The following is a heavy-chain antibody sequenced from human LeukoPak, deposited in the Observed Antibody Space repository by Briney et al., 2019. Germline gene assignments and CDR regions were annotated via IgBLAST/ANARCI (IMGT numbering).Heavy chain of an antibody. D-gene: IGHD2-15*01. J-gene: IGHJ4*02. CDR1: EFSVGSNY. V-gene: IGHV4-59*02. Sequence: GSLRRSCSASEFSVGSNYMTWVRQAPGKGLEWSGYIYYRGSSKYNPALNSRVTISVDTTQNHFSLKRSAATAADTAVYYCARGWSWRAPFDYSGEGSLVTPSS. CDR3: ARGWSWRAPFDY. CDR2: IYYRGSS.